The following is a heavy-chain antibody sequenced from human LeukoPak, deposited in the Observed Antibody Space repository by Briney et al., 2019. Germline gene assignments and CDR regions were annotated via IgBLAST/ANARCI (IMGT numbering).Heavy chain of an antibody. CDR3: ARGHRYCSGGSCYATLGYYGMDV. V-gene: IGHV1-2*04. D-gene: IGHD2-15*01. Sequence: GASVKVSCKASGYTFTGYYMHWVRQAPGQGLEWMGWINPNSGGTNYAQKFQGWVTMTRDTSISTAYMELSRLRSDDTAVYYCARGHRYCSGGSCYATLGYYGMDVWGQGTTVTVSS. J-gene: IGHJ6*02. CDR2: INPNSGGT. CDR1: GYTFTGYY.